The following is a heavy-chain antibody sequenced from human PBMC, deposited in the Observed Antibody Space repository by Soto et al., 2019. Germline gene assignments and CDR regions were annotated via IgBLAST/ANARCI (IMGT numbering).Heavy chain of an antibody. Sequence: QVKLVQSGAEVKKPGSSVKVSCKVSGGTFSNYAIDWVRLAPGHGLEWMGGIVPLFGTTSYTQKFQGRATIIADDSTTTAYLEMSSLRSEDTAIYYCARVEAVAGLYNYHGLDVWGQGTAVTVSS. CDR2: IVPLFGTT. CDR3: ARVEAVAGLYNYHGLDV. V-gene: IGHV1-69*12. D-gene: IGHD6-19*01. J-gene: IGHJ6*02. CDR1: GGTFSNYA.